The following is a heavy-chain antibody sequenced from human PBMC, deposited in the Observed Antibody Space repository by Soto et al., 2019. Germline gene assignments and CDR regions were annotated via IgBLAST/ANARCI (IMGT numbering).Heavy chain of an antibody. Sequence: PSETLSLTCTVSGGSISSYYWSWIRQPPGKGLEWIGYIYYSGSTNYNPSLKSRVTISVDTSKNQFSLKLSSVTAADTAVYYCAREHPSAYSYGPFDYWGQGTLVTVSS. CDR1: GGSISSYY. CDR3: AREHPSAYSYGPFDY. V-gene: IGHV4-59*01. D-gene: IGHD5-18*01. J-gene: IGHJ4*02. CDR2: IYYSGST.